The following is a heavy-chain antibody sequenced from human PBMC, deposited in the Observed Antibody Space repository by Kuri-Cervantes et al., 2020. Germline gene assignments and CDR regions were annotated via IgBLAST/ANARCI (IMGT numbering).Heavy chain of an antibody. CDR1: GGTFSYY. CDR3: ARPNTSGWPDAFDI. CDR2: IIPILGTA. J-gene: IGHJ3*02. Sequence: SVKVSCKASGGTFSYYVRQAPGQGLECMGKIIPILGTANYAQKFQDRVTITTDESTSTAYMELSSLRSEDTAVYYCARPNTSGWPDAFDIWGQGTMVTVSS. V-gene: IGHV1-69*11. D-gene: IGHD6-19*01.